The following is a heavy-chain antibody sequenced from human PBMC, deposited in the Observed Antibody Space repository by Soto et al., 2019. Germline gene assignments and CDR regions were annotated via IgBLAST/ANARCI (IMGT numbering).Heavy chain of an antibody. V-gene: IGHV1-69*02. CDR3: ASSYGDYPVGY. CDR2: IIPILGIA. J-gene: IGHJ4*02. CDR1: GGTFSSYT. Sequence: QVQLVQSGAEVKKPGSSVKVSCKASGGTFSSYTISWVRQAPGQGLEWMGRIIPILGIANYAQKFQGRAPXTXXTSTSTAYMELSSLRAEDTAVYYCASSYGDYPVGYWGPGTLVTVSS. D-gene: IGHD4-17*01.